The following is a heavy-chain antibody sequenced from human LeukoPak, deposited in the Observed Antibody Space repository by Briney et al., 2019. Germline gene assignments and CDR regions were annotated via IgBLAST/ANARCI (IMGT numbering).Heavy chain of an antibody. Sequence: GGSLRLSCAASGFTFSSYAMSWVRQAPGKGLEWVSAISGSGGSTYYADSVKGRFTISRDNSKNTLYLQMNSLKTDDTAVYYCAREGSLYGYHSFDSWGQGTLVTVSS. V-gene: IGHV3-23*01. CDR3: AREGSLYGYHSFDS. J-gene: IGHJ4*02. CDR1: GFTFSSYA. CDR2: ISGSGGST. D-gene: IGHD5-18*01.